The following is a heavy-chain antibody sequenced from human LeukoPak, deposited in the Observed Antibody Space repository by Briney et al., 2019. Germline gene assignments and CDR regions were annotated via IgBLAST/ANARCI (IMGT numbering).Heavy chain of an antibody. CDR2: INDSGDT. J-gene: IGHJ5*02. D-gene: IGHD3-10*01. CDR1: GGSFSDYY. CDR3: ARGDPSFSTLDL. V-gene: IGHV4-34*01. Sequence: PSETLSLTCAVSGGSFSDYYWTWIRQSPGGGLEWIGEINDSGDTRSNPSLKSRVSISTDTSRNQFSLNMSSVTAADTAVYYCARGDPSFSTLDLWGQGSLITVSS.